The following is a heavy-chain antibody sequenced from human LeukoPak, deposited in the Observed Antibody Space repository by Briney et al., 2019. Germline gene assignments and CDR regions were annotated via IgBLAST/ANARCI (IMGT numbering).Heavy chain of an antibody. D-gene: IGHD1-26*01. CDR1: GFTFSTYA. J-gene: IGHJ4*02. Sequence: GGSLRLSCAGSGFTFSTYAMSWVRQAPGKGLEWVSGISSGGDRTFYRDSVKGRFTISRDNSKNTLYLQLNSLRAEDTAAYHCAVRTRGSYFDYWGQGALVTVSS. CDR3: AVRTRGSYFDY. V-gene: IGHV3-23*01. CDR2: ISSGGDRT.